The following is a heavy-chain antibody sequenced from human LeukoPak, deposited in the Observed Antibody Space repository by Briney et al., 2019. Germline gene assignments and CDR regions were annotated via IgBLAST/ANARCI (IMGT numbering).Heavy chain of an antibody. CDR2: IYPGDSDT. CDR3: ARHGVRDCSSTSCPLFDY. V-gene: IGHV5-51*01. D-gene: IGHD2-2*01. CDR1: GYSFTSYW. J-gene: IGHJ4*02. Sequence: GESLKISCKGSGYSFTSYWIGWVRPMPGKGLEWMGIIYPGDSDTRYSPSFEGQVTISADKSISTASLQWSSLKSSDTAVYYCARHGVRDCSSTSCPLFDYWGQGTLVTVSS.